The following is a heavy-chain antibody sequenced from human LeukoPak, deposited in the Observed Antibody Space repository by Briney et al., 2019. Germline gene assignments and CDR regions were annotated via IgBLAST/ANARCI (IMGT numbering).Heavy chain of an antibody. J-gene: IGHJ4*02. CDR3: ARGDTAPHYFDY. Sequence: SETLSLTCTVSGYSISSGYYWGWIRQPPGKGLEWIGSIYHSGSTYYNPSLKSRVTISVDTSKNQFSLKLSSVTAADTAVYYCARGDTAPHYFDYWGQGTLVTVSS. CDR2: IYHSGST. D-gene: IGHD5-18*01. V-gene: IGHV4-38-2*02. CDR1: GYSISSGYY.